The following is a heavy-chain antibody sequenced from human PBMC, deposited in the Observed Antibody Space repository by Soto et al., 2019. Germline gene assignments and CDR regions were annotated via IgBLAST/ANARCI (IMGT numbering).Heavy chain of an antibody. Sequence: QVQLVQSGAEVKKPGSSVKVSCKASGGTFSSYTISWVRQAPGQGLEWMGRIIPILGIANYAQKFQGRVTITADKSTSTAYMELSSLRSEDTAVYYCATHYYDSSGLAYWGQGALVTVSS. D-gene: IGHD3-22*01. J-gene: IGHJ4*02. CDR1: GGTFSSYT. V-gene: IGHV1-69*02. CDR3: ATHYYDSSGLAY. CDR2: IIPILGIA.